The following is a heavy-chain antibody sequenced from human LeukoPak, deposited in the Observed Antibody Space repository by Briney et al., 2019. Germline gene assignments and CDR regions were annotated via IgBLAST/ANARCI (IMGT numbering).Heavy chain of an antibody. CDR3: AKGSDHGYHYYYGMDV. J-gene: IGHJ6*02. CDR2: ISSDGSNK. Sequence: GGSLRLSCGASGFTFSSNGMHWVRQAPGKGLEWVAVISSDGSNKCYADSVKGRFTISRDNSKNTLNLQMNSLIVEDTAVYYCAKGSDHGYHYYYGMDVWGQGTTVTVSS. CDR1: GFTFSSNG. D-gene: IGHD1-14*01. V-gene: IGHV3-30*18.